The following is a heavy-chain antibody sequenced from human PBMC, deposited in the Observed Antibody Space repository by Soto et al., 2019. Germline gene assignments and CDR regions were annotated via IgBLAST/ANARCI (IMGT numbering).Heavy chain of an antibody. J-gene: IGHJ6*03. V-gene: IGHV3-21*01. CDR1: GFTFSSYS. CDR3: ARDKYSGYDYYYYMDV. D-gene: IGHD6-19*01. CDR2: ISSSSSYI. Sequence: GGSLSLSCAASGFTFSSYSMNWVRQAPGKGLEWVSSISSSSSYIYYADSVKGRFTISRDNAKNSLCLQMNSLRAEDTAVYYCARDKYSGYDYYYYMDVWGKGTTVTVSS.